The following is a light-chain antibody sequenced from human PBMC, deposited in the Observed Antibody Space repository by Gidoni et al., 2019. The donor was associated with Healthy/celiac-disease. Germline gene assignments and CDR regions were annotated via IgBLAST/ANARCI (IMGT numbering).Light chain of an antibody. V-gene: IGKV3-20*01. J-gene: IGKJ5*01. CDR3: QQYVSSPIT. CDR2: GES. CDR1: QSVRSSY. Sequence: EIVLTQSPGTLSLSPGERATLSCRASQSVRSSYLAWYQQKPGQSPRLLIYGESSRATGIPDRFSGSGSGTDFTLTISRLEPEDVAVYYCQQYVSSPITFGQGTRLEIK.